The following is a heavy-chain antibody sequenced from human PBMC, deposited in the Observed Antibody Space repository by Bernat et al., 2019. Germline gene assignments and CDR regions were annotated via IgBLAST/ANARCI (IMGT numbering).Heavy chain of an antibody. Sequence: QVQLVESGGGLVKPGGSLRLSCAASGFTFSDYYMSWIRQAPGKGLDWVSYISSCSSYPNYADSVKGRFTISRDNAKNSLYLQMNSLRAEDTAVYYCARGTSTSAPYMDVWGKGTTVTVSS. V-gene: IGHV3-11*05. CDR1: GFTFSDYY. J-gene: IGHJ6*03. CDR2: ISSCSSYP. CDR3: ARGTSTSAPYMDV.